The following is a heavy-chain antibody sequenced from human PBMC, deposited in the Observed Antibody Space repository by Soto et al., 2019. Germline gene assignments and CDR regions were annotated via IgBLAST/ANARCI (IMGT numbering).Heavy chain of an antibody. CDR1: GFTFSSYW. Sequence: GGSLRLSCAASGFTFSSYWMSWVRQAPGKGLEWVANIKQDGSEKYYVDSVKGRFTISRDNAKNSLYLQMNSLRAEDTAVYYCARDLTYGSGSYGADYWGQGTLVTVSS. CDR3: ARDLTYGSGSYGADY. D-gene: IGHD3-10*01. CDR2: IKQDGSEK. V-gene: IGHV3-7*01. J-gene: IGHJ4*02.